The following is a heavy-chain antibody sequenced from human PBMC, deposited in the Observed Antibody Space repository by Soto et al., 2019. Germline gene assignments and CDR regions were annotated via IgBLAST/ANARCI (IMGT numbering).Heavy chain of an antibody. CDR2: ISYDGSNK. J-gene: IGHJ4*02. CDR1: GFTFSSYG. CDR3: AKDFHSPIPQPDY. V-gene: IGHV3-30*18. D-gene: IGHD2-2*02. Sequence: PGGSLRLSCAASGFTFSSYGMHWVRQAPGKGLEWVAVISYDGSNKYYADSVKGRFTISRDNSKNTLYLQMNSLRAEDTAVYYCAKDFHSPIPQPDYWGQGTLVTVSS.